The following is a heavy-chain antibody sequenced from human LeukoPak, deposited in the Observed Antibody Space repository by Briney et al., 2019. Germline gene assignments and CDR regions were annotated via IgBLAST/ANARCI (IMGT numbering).Heavy chain of an antibody. CDR3: ASGYSSGWPDY. Sequence: SETLSLTCTVSGGSTSSYYWSWIRQPAGKGLEWIGRTYTSGSTNYNPSLKSRVTMSVDTSKNQFSLKLSSVTAADTAVYYCASGYSSGWPDYWGQGTLVTVSS. CDR1: GGSTSSYY. D-gene: IGHD6-19*01. CDR2: TYTSGST. J-gene: IGHJ4*02. V-gene: IGHV4-4*07.